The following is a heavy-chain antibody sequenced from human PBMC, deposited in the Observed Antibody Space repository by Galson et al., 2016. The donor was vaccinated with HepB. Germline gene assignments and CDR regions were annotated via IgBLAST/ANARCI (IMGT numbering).Heavy chain of an antibody. Sequence: SLRLSCAASGFSFSSYDMNWVRQAPGKGLEWVSYIRNSGGTIHYADSVKGRFTISRDNTKNSLYLQMNSLRAEDTAIYYCARDNWNTPGVNYFYGMDVWGQGTTVTVSS. CDR1: GFSFSSYD. CDR3: ARDNWNTPGVNYFYGMDV. J-gene: IGHJ6*02. V-gene: IGHV3-48*03. D-gene: IGHD1-20*01. CDR2: IRNSGGTI.